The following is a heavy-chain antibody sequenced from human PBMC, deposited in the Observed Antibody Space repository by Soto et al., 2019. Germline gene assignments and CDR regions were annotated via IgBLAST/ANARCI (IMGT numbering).Heavy chain of an antibody. CDR3: AREYYDSSGYYGGYYYYYAMDV. Sequence: SVKVSCKASGGTFSSYAISWVRQAPGQGLEWMGGIIPIFGTANYAQKFQGRVTITADESTSTAYMELSRLRSDDTAVYYCAREYYDSSGYYGGYYYYYAMDVWG. CDR1: GGTFSSYA. D-gene: IGHD3-22*01. J-gene: IGHJ6*02. V-gene: IGHV1-69*13. CDR2: IIPIFGTA.